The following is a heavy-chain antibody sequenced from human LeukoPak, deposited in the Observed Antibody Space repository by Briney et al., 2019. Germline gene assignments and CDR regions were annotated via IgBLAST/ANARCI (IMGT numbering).Heavy chain of an antibody. CDR3: ASGSPETTVTMSSDAQPDY. V-gene: IGHV1-69*04. CDR1: GGTFSSYA. CDR2: IIPILGIA. J-gene: IGHJ4*02. D-gene: IGHD4-17*01. Sequence: SVKVSCKASGGTFSSYAISWVRQAPGQGLEWMGRIIPILGIANYAQKFQGRVMITADKSTSTAYMELSSLRSEDTAVYYCASGSPETTVTMSSDAQPDYWGQGTLVTVSS.